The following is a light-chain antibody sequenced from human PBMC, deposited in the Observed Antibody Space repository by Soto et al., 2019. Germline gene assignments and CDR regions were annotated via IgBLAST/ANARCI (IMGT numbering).Light chain of an antibody. CDR1: QSISSF. J-gene: IGKJ1*01. V-gene: IGKV3-11*01. CDR3: QQRSKWPWT. Sequence: EIVLTQSPATLSLSPGERATLSCRASQSISSFLAWYQQKPGQAPRLLIDDASNRATGTPARFSGSESGTDFTLTISSLDPEDFAVYYCQQRSKWPWTFGQGTKVEI. CDR2: DAS.